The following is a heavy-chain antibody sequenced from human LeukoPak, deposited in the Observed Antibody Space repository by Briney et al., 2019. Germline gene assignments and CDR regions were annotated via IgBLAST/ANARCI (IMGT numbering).Heavy chain of an antibody. CDR2: IYYSGTI. CDR1: ADSISRFF. D-gene: IGHD6-13*01. CDR3: ARHYSDRRGWFDP. J-gene: IGHJ5*02. V-gene: IGHV4-59*08. Sequence: PSETLSLTCTVSADSISRFFWSWIRQPPGKGLEWIGYIYYSGTINYNPSLKSRVTMSIDTSRNQFSLKVKSVTAADTAVYFCARHYSDRRGWFDPWGQGTLVTVSS.